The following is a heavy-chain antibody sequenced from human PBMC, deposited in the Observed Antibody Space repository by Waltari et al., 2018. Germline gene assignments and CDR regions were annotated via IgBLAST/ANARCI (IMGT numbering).Heavy chain of an antibody. Sequence: QVQLQESGPGLVKPSETLSLTCPVSGGSISSYSWSWIRQPAGKGLEWIGRIYTSGSTNYNPSLKSRVTMSVDTSKNQFSLKLSSVTAADTAVYYCARGKGDYDSSGYYYNWFDPWGQGTLVTVSS. CDR2: IYTSGST. D-gene: IGHD3-22*01. CDR3: ARGKGDYDSSGYYYNWFDP. V-gene: IGHV4-4*07. CDR1: GGSISSYS. J-gene: IGHJ5*02.